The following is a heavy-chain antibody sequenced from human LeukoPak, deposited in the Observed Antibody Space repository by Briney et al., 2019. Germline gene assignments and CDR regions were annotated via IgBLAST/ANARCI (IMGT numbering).Heavy chain of an antibody. D-gene: IGHD4-17*01. CDR3: ARDRTTVTLFDY. V-gene: IGHV3-74*01. J-gene: IGHJ4*02. CDR2: ISTDGAIT. CDR1: GFTFTSVW. Sequence: GGSLRLSCAASGFTFTSVWMHWFRQAPGRGLVWISRISTDGAITGYADSVKGRFTISRDNAKNTLYLQMNSLRAEDTAVYYCARDRTTVTLFDYWGQGAMVTVSS.